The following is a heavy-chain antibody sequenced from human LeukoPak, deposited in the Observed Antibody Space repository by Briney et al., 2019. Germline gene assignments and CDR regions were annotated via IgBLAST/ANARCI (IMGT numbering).Heavy chain of an antibody. CDR1: GGSISSSSYY. CDR3: ASQPLETYDSSGYTLN. Sequence: PSETLSLTCTVSGGSISSSSYYWGWIRQPPGKGLEWIGSIYYSGSTYYNPSLKSRVTISVDTSKNQFSLKLSSVTAADTAVYYCASQPLETYDSSGYTLNWGQGTLVTVSS. CDR2: IYYSGST. D-gene: IGHD3-22*01. V-gene: IGHV4-39*01. J-gene: IGHJ4*02.